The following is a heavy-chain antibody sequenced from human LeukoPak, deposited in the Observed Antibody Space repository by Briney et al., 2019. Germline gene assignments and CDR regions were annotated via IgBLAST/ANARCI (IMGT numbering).Heavy chain of an antibody. D-gene: IGHD1-26*01. J-gene: IGHJ4*02. CDR2: ISGSGGST. CDR1: GFTFSSYA. Sequence: GGSLRLSCAASGFTFSSYAMSWVRQAPGKGLEWVSAISGSGGSTYYADSVKGRFTISRDNSKNTLYLQMNSLRAEDTAVYYCARQTSASTTFDYWGQGTLVTVSS. CDR3: ARQTSASTTFDY. V-gene: IGHV3-23*01.